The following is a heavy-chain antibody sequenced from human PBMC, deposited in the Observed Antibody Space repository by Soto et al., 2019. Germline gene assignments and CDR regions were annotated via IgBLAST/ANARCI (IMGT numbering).Heavy chain of an antibody. CDR2: ISSSSSYT. CDR3: ARSRDYYDSSGYYGWNWFDP. Sequence: PGGSLRLSCAASGFTFGDYYMSWIRQAPGKGLEWVSYISSSSSYTNYADSVKGRFTISRDNAKNSLYLQMNSLRAEDTAVYYCARSRDYYDSSGYYGWNWFDPWGQGTLVTVSS. J-gene: IGHJ5*02. D-gene: IGHD3-22*01. CDR1: GFTFGDYY. V-gene: IGHV3-11*06.